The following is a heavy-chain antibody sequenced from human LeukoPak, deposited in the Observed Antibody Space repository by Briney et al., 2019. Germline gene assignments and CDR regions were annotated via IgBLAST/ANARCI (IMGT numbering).Heavy chain of an antibody. CDR1: GFTFSSYS. Sequence: GGSLRLPCAASGFTFSSYSMNWVRQAPGKGLEWVSSISSSSSYIYYADSVKGRFTISRDNAKNSLYLQMNSLRAEDTAVYYCASGPYFDWLLSYYYYGMDVWGQGTTVTVSS. V-gene: IGHV3-21*01. J-gene: IGHJ6*02. D-gene: IGHD3-9*01. CDR3: ASGPYFDWLLSYYYYGMDV. CDR2: ISSSSSYI.